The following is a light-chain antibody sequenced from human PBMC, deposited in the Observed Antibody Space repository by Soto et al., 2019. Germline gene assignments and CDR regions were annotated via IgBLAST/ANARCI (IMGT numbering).Light chain of an antibody. Sequence: EIVLTQSPGTLSLSPGERATLPCRASQSVSNNYLAWYQQKPGQAPRLLIYGASNRATGIPDRFSGSGSGTDFTLTISSLEPEDFAVYYCQQRMNWPLTFGQGTRLGIK. CDR1: QSVSNNY. CDR3: QQRMNWPLT. CDR2: GAS. V-gene: IGKV3D-20*02. J-gene: IGKJ5*01.